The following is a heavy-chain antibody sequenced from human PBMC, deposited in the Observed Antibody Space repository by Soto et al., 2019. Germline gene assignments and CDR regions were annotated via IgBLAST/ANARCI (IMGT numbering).Heavy chain of an antibody. J-gene: IGHJ6*03. CDR3: ARGDCVGGSCYSLAGSFYYYMEV. D-gene: IGHD2-15*01. Sequence: EVKLVESGGGLVQPGGSLRLSCAASGFTFSNYWMYWVRQAPGQGLVWVSRINSDGSVSWYADSVKGRLTISRDNVKNALYLQRSSLRVEDTAVYYCARGDCVGGSCYSLAGSFYYYMEVWGKGTTVTVFS. V-gene: IGHV3-74*01. CDR2: INSDGSVS. CDR1: GFTFSNYW.